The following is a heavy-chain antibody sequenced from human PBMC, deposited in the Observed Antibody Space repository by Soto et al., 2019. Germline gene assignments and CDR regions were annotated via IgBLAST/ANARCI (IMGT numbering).Heavy chain of an antibody. D-gene: IGHD6-13*01. Sequence: GGSLRLSCAASGFTFSSYAMSWVRQAPGKGLEWVSAISGSGGSTYYADSVKGRFTISRDNSKNTLYLQMNSLRAEDTAVYYCKLVPDSSSFDYWGQGTLVTVSS. J-gene: IGHJ4*02. V-gene: IGHV3-23*01. CDR2: ISGSGGST. CDR3: KLVPDSSSFDY. CDR1: GFTFSSYA.